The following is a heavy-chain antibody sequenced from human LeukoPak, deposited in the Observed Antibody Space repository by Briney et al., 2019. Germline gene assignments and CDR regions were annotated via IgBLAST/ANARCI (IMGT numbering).Heavy chain of an antibody. V-gene: IGHV3-48*03. D-gene: IGHD3-16*01. J-gene: IGHJ3*01. CDR1: GFIFSNFE. CDR3: ARDLSGNYDYGALDL. CDR2: IDSHDVRR. Sequence: GGSLRLSCEGSGFIFSNFEVNWVRQAPGRGLEWISYIDSHDVRRHYADSVMGRFTISRDNAKQSVFLQMNNLGPEDTAMYYCARDLSGNYDYGALDLWGQGTMVTVSS.